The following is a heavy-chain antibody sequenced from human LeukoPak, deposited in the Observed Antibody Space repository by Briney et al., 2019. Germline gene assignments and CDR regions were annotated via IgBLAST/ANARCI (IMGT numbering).Heavy chain of an antibody. J-gene: IGHJ4*02. CDR3: ARVVPAADYFDY. CDR1: NASVSRHY. CDR2: IYYSGST. V-gene: IGHV4-59*02. Sequence: PSETLSLTCTVANASVSRHYWNWIRQPPGKGLEWIGYIYYSGSTIYNPSLKSRVTISVDTSKNQFSLKLSSVTAADTAVYYCARVVPAADYFDYWGQGTLVTVSS. D-gene: IGHD2-2*01.